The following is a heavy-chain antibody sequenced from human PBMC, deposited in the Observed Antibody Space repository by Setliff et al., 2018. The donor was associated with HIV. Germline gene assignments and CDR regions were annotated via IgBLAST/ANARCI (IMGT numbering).Heavy chain of an antibody. CDR2: IHNNGST. V-gene: IGHV4-4*07. J-gene: IGHJ6*03. CDR3: ARESGSAYYYYYMDV. D-gene: IGHD1-26*01. CDR1: GDSITTYY. Sequence: PSETLSLTCNVSGDSITTYYWSWIRQPAGKRLGWIGRIHNNGSTNYNPSLKSRVIMSLDTSKNQSSLRLSSMSAADTAVYYCARESGSAYYYYYMDVWGKGTTVTVSS.